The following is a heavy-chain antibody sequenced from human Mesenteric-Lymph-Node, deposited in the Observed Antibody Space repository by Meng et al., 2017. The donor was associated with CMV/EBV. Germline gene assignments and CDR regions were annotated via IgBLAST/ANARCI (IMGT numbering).Heavy chain of an antibody. CDR2: IYYTGST. Sequence: GSLRPSCTVSSGSISNTNCYWGWIRQPPGKGLEWIGSIYYTGSTYYNPSLKNRVTISVDTSKNQFSLKLSSVPAADTAVYYCARDGMIVSGNWFDPWGQGTLVTVSS. J-gene: IGHJ5*02. CDR1: SGSISNTNCY. D-gene: IGHD3-22*01. V-gene: IGHV4-39*07. CDR3: ARDGMIVSGNWFDP.